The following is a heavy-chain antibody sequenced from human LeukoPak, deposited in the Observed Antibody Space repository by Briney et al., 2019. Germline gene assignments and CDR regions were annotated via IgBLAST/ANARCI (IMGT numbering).Heavy chain of an antibody. Sequence: GGSLRLSCAASGFTFSSYGMHWVRQAPGKGLEWVAVISYDGSSKYYADSVKGRFTISRDNSKNTLYLQMNSLRAEDTAVYYCAKEGIQLWLNNWGQGTLVTVSS. V-gene: IGHV3-30*18. CDR2: ISYDGSSK. J-gene: IGHJ4*02. CDR3: AKEGIQLWLNN. CDR1: GFTFSSYG. D-gene: IGHD5-18*01.